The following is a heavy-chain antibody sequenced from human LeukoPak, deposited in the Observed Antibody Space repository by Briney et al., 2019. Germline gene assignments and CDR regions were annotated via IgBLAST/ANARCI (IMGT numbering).Heavy chain of an antibody. CDR3: AKGEAYYGSGSYYNVGY. D-gene: IGHD3-10*01. CDR1: GFTFSSYA. J-gene: IGHJ4*02. V-gene: IGHV3-23*01. CDR2: ISGSGGST. Sequence: GGSLRLSCQASGFTFSSYAMSWVRQAPGKGLEWVSAISGSGGSTYYADSVKGRFTISRDNSKNTLYLQMNSLRAEDTAVYYCAKGEAYYGSGSYYNVGYWGQGTLVTVSS.